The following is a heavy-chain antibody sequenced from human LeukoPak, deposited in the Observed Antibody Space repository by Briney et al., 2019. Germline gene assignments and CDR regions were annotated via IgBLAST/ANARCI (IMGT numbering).Heavy chain of an antibody. Sequence: PGGSLRLSCAASGFTFSSYAMGWVRQAPGEGLEWVSAISGSGGNTYYADSVERRFTISKDNSKHTAYEQINNLRAEDTAVYYRAKRRQDIVVGVDATHYCYYMDLWGKGTPVTVSS. CDR3: AKRRQDIVVGVDATHYCYYMDL. V-gene: IGHV3-23*01. CDR2: ISGSGGNT. J-gene: IGHJ6*03. CDR1: GFTFSSYA. D-gene: IGHD2-15*01.